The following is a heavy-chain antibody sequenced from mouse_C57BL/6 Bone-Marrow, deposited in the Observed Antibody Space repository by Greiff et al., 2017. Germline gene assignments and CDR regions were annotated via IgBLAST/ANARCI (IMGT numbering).Heavy chain of an antibody. CDR2: SRNKANDYTT. CDR3: ARDARLRRGYAMDY. D-gene: IGHD2-4*01. CDR1: GFTFSDFY. V-gene: IGHV7-1*01. J-gene: IGHJ4*01. Sequence: EVMLVESGGGLVQSGRSLRLSCATSGFTFSDFYMEWVRQAPGKGLEWIAASRNKANDYTTEYSASVKGRFIVSRDTSQSILYLQMNALRAEDTAIYYCARDARLRRGYAMDYWGQGTSVTVSS.